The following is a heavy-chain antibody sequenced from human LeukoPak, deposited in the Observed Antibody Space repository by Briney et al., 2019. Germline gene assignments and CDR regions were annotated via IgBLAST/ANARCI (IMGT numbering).Heavy chain of an antibody. J-gene: IGHJ4*02. Sequence: GGSLRLSCAASGFTFSNYWMHWVRQAPGKGLVWVSRISGDGTTTTYADSVKGRFTISRDNAKNTLFLQMNSLRVDDTAVYYCTRVRSSSWYDYWGQGALVTVSS. D-gene: IGHD6-13*01. V-gene: IGHV3-74*01. CDR3: TRVRSSSWYDY. CDR2: ISGDGTTT. CDR1: GFTFSNYW.